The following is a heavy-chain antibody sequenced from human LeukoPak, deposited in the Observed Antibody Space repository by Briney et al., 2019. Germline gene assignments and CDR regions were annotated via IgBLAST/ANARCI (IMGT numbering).Heavy chain of an antibody. CDR1: GFTLSSYA. V-gene: IGHV3-30-3*01. CDR2: ISYDGSNK. CDR3: AREPFHVIPLPFDY. J-gene: IGHJ4*02. D-gene: IGHD2-21*01. Sequence: GGSLRLSCAASGFTLSSYAMHWVRQAPGKGLEWVAVISYDGSNKYYADSVKGRFTISRDNSKNTLYLQMNSLRAEDTAVYYCAREPFHVIPLPFDYWGQGTLVTVSS.